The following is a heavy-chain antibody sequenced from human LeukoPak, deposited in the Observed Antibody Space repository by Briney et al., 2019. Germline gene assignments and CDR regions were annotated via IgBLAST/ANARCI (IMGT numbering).Heavy chain of an antibody. V-gene: IGHV3-33*01. J-gene: IGHJ4*02. Sequence: GGSLRLSGAASGFTFSSYGMHWVRQAPGKGLEWVAVIWYDGSNKYYADSVKGRFTISRDNSKNTLYLQMNSLRAEDTAVYYCAGSAKGYYATYWGQGTLVTVSS. D-gene: IGHD2-2*01. CDR2: IWYDGSNK. CDR3: AGSAKGYYATY. CDR1: GFTFSSYG.